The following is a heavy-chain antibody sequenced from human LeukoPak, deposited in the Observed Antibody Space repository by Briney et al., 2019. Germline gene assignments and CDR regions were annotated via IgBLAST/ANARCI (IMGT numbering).Heavy chain of an antibody. V-gene: IGHV3-53*01. CDR2: TYSDGTT. J-gene: IGHJ6*02. D-gene: IGHD3-16*01. CDR3: ARDRVEVTTSMLGGVKRTVTDYYGMDV. CDR1: GFTVSNNH. Sequence: GGSLRLSCGASGFTVSNNHMSWVRQAPGKGLEWVSITYSDGTTYYADSVKGRFTNSRDNSRNTLYVQMNSLRAEDTAVYFCARDRVEVTTSMLGGVKRTVTDYYGMDVWGQGTTVTVSS.